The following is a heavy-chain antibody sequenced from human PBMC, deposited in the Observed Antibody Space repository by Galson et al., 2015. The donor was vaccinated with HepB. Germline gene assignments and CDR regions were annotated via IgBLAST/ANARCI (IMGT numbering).Heavy chain of an antibody. CDR1: GFTLSDYY. Sequence: SLRLSCAASGFTLSDYYMDWVRQAPGKGLEWVGRTRDKNRSFTTEYAASVKGRFTISRDGSKNTLYLQMMSLKTEDTAVYYCTRGYRGLDVWGQGTTVTVSS. CDR3: TRGYRGLDV. D-gene: IGHD5-18*01. J-gene: IGHJ6*02. V-gene: IGHV3-72*01. CDR2: TRDKNRSFTT.